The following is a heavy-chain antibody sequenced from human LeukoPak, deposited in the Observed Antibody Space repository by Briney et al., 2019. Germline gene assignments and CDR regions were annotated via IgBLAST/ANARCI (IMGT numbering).Heavy chain of an antibody. Sequence: SETLSLTCTVSGGSISRYYWSWIRRPPGTGLEWIGDIYTSVSSNYNPSLKSRVTISLDTSKNQFSLKLSSVTAADTAVYYCARRGSIAARSYYYYYMDVWGKGTTVTVSS. CDR2: IYTSVSS. J-gene: IGHJ6*03. CDR1: GGSISRYY. CDR3: ARRGSIAARSYYYYYMDV. V-gene: IGHV4-4*09. D-gene: IGHD6-6*01.